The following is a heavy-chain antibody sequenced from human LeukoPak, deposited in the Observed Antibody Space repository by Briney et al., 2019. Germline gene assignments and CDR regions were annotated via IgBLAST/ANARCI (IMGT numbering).Heavy chain of an antibody. Sequence: SETLSLTCAVYGGSFSGYYWSWIRQPPGKGLEWIGEINHSGSTNYNPSLKSRVTISVDTSKNQFSLKLSSVTAADTAVYYCARGRYSGSYYGIRYYYYGMDVWGQGTTVTVSS. J-gene: IGHJ6*02. CDR2: INHSGST. CDR1: GGSFSGYY. CDR3: ARGRYSGSYYGIRYYYYGMDV. D-gene: IGHD1-26*01. V-gene: IGHV4-34*01.